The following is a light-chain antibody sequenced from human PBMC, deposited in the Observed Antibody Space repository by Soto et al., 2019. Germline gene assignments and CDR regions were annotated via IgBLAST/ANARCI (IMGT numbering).Light chain of an antibody. J-gene: IGLJ1*01. CDR3: SSYTDSTDNV. CDR2: RNN. CDR1: SSNIGSNY. V-gene: IGLV1-47*01. Sequence: QSVLTQPPSASGTPGQRVTISCSGSSSNIGSNYVYWYQQLPGTAPKLLIYRNNQRPSGVPDRFSGSKSGTSASLAISGLRSEDEADYYCSSYTDSTDNVFGTETKVTVL.